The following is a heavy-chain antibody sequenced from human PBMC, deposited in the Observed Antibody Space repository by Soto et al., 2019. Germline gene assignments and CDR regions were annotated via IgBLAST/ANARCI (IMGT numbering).Heavy chain of an antibody. CDR1: GFPFSSYW. CDR2: IKQDGSEK. Sequence: QPGGSLRLSCVVSGFPFSSYWMTWVRQAPGKGLEWVANIKQDGSEKYYVDSVKGRFTISRDNAKNSLFLQMNSLRAEDTAVYYCATIDGLFGFDYWGQGTLVTVSS. J-gene: IGHJ4*01. D-gene: IGHD3-16*01. CDR3: ATIDGLFGFDY. V-gene: IGHV3-7*01.